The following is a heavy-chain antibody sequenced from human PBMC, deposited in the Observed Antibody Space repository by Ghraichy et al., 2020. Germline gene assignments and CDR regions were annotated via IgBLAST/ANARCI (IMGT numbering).Heavy chain of an antibody. Sequence: ASVKVSCKASGYTFTGYYMHWVRQAPGQGLEWMGWLNPNSGGTNYAQKFQGRVTMTRDTSISTAYMELSRLRSDDTAVYYCAREYCTNGVCYVDYWGQGTLVTVSS. V-gene: IGHV1-2*02. CDR3: AREYCTNGVCYVDY. CDR1: GYTFTGYY. CDR2: LNPNSGGT. J-gene: IGHJ4*02. D-gene: IGHD2-8*01.